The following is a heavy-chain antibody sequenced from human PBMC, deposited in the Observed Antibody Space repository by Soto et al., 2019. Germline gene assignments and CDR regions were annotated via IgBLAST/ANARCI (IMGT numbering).Heavy chain of an antibody. CDR2: ISATTGNT. CDR3: AIDSDGGY. V-gene: IGHV3-23*01. D-gene: IGHD2-15*01. J-gene: IGHJ4*02. CDR1: GFNFSIYS. Sequence: EVRLSESGGGLVQPGESLRLSCAASGFNFSIYSMIWVRQAPGKGLEWVSGISATTGNTYYTNSVKGRFTISRDNFENTLFLKMNNLRAEDTSIYYCAIDSDGGYWGQGTLVTVSS.